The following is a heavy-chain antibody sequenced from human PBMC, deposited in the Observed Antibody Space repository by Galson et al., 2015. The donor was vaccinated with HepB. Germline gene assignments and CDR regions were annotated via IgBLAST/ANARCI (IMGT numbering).Heavy chain of an antibody. CDR1: GFTFSSYG. J-gene: IGHJ4*02. CDR2: ISYDGSNK. Sequence: SLRLSCAASGFTFSSYGMHWVRQAPGKGLEWVAVISYDGSNKYYADSVKGRFTISRDNSKNTLYLQMNSLRAEDTAVYYCAKFGNWGSVFDYWGQGTLVTVSS. V-gene: IGHV3-30*18. D-gene: IGHD7-27*01. CDR3: AKFGNWGSVFDY.